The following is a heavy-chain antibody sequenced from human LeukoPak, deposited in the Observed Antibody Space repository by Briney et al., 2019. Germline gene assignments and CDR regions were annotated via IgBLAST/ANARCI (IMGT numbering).Heavy chain of an antibody. CDR2: IYYSGST. Sequence: SETLSLTCTVSGGSISSYYWSWIRQPPGKGLEWIGYIYYSGSTNYNPSLKSRVTISVDTSKNQFSLKLSSVTAADTAVYYCARGGATDSGWYIDDYWGQGTLVTVSS. J-gene: IGHJ4*02. CDR3: ARGGATDSGWYIDDY. CDR1: GGSISSYY. D-gene: IGHD6-19*01. V-gene: IGHV4-59*01.